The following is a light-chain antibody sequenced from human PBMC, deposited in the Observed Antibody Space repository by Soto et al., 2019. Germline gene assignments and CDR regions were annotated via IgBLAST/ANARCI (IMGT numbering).Light chain of an antibody. CDR1: QSVSSSY. Sequence: EIVLTQSPGTLSLSPGERATLSCRASQSVSSSYLAWYQQKPGQAPRLLIYGASSRATGIPDRFSGSASGTDFTLTISRLEPEDFAVYYCQQDGSSPYTFGQGTKLESK. V-gene: IGKV3-20*01. J-gene: IGKJ2*01. CDR3: QQDGSSPYT. CDR2: GAS.